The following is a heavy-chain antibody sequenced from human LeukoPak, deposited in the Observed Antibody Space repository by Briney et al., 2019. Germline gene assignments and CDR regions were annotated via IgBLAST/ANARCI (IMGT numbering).Heavy chain of an antibody. CDR2: INHSGST. D-gene: IGHD4-17*01. CDR1: GGSFSGYY. J-gene: IGHJ3*02. Sequence: SETLPLTCAVYGGSFSGYYWSWIRQPPGQGLEWIGEINHSGSTNSNPSLKSRVTLSIDTSKNQFSLKRSSVTAADTAVYYCARGRGYGDYVGAFDIWGQGTMVTVSS. CDR3: ARGRGYGDYVGAFDI. V-gene: IGHV4-34*01.